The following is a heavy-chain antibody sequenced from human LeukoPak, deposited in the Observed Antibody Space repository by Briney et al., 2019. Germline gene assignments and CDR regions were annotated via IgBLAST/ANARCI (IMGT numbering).Heavy chain of an antibody. V-gene: IGHV3-7*01. Sequence: GGSLRLSCAASGFIFNKYAMSWVRQAPGKGLEWVVNIKDDGSEKYYVDSVKGRFTTSRDNAKNSLYLQMNSLRAEDTAVYYCARGLAAFRDYYGSGSLDYWGQGALVTVSS. CDR1: GFIFNKYA. J-gene: IGHJ4*02. CDR3: ARGLAAFRDYYGSGSLDY. CDR2: IKDDGSEK. D-gene: IGHD3-10*01.